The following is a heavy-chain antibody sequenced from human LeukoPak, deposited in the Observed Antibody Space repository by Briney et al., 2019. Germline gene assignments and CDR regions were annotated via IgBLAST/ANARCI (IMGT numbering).Heavy chain of an antibody. J-gene: IGHJ5*02. CDR2: IIPIFGTA. CDR1: GGTFSSYA. CDR3: AREPPLGYCSSTSCFDP. Sequence: SVKVSCKASGGTFSSYAISWVRQAPGQGLEWMGGIIPIFGTANYAQKFQGRVTIAADESTSTAYMELSSLRSEDTAVYYCAREPPLGYCSSTSCFDPWGQGTLVTVSS. D-gene: IGHD2-2*01. V-gene: IGHV1-69*13.